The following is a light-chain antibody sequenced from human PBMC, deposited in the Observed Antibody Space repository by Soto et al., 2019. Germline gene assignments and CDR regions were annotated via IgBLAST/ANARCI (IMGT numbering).Light chain of an antibody. J-gene: IGKJ1*01. CDR1: QSVSSN. V-gene: IGKV3-15*01. CDR3: QQYNNWPRT. CDR2: GAS. Sequence: EVVMTQSPDILSVSPGERATLCCRASQSVSSNLAWYQQKLGQAPRLLIYGASTRATGISARFSGSGSGTEFTLTISSLQSEDFAVYYCQQYNNWPRTFGQGTKVDIK.